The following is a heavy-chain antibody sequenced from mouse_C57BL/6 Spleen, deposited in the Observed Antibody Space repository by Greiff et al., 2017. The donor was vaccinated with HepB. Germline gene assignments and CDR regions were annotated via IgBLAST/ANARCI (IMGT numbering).Heavy chain of an antibody. Sequence: EVMLVESGGGLVKPGGSLKLSCAASGFTFSSYAMSWVRQTPEKRLEWVATISDGGSYTYYPDNVKGRFTISRDNAKNNLYLQMSHLKSEDPAMYYCARRRYYDYDEDAMDYWGQGTSVTVSS. CDR2: ISDGGSYT. J-gene: IGHJ4*01. D-gene: IGHD2-4*01. CDR3: ARRRYYDYDEDAMDY. CDR1: GFTFSSYA. V-gene: IGHV5-4*03.